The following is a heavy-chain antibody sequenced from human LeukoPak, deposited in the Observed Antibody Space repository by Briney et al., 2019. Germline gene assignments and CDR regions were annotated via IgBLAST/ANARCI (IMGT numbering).Heavy chain of an antibody. J-gene: IGHJ4*02. Sequence: SQTLSLTCTVSGGSISSSSYYWGWIRQPPGKGLEWIGSIYYSGSTYYNPSLKSRVTISVDTSKNQFSLKLSSVTAADTAVYYCARDVIDDSSSRIYYFDYWGQGTLVTISS. CDR1: GGSISSSSYY. V-gene: IGHV4-39*07. CDR3: ARDVIDDSSSRIYYFDY. D-gene: IGHD6-13*01. CDR2: IYYSGST.